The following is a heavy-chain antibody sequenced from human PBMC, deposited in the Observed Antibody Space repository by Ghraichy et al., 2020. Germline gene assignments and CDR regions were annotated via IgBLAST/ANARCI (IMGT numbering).Heavy chain of an antibody. D-gene: IGHD4/OR15-4a*01. V-gene: IGHV3-13*01. CDR1: GFTFSSYD. Sequence: LSLTCAASGFTFSSYDMHWVRQATGKGLEWVSAIGTAGDTYYPGSVKGRFTISRENAKNSLYLQMNSLRAGDTAVYYCARGANYDSNYYGMDVWGQGTTVTVSS. CDR3: ARGANYDSNYYGMDV. J-gene: IGHJ6*02. CDR2: IGTAGDT.